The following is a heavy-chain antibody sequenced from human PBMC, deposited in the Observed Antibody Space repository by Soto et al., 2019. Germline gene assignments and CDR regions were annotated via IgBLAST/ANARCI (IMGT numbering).Heavy chain of an antibody. Sequence: QVQLVQSGAEVKKPGSSVKVSCKASGGTINNFAISWVRQAPGQGLEWMGGIIPIFGTANYAQKFPDRITITGDDSTSTDYMELSSLRSEDTAVYYGPRGVLVRDGFTTYYYYYGMDVWGQGTTVTVSS. CDR3: PRGVLVRDGFTTYYYYYGMDV. D-gene: IGHD3-10*01. CDR2: IIPIFGTA. V-gene: IGHV1-69*01. J-gene: IGHJ6*02. CDR1: GGTINNFA.